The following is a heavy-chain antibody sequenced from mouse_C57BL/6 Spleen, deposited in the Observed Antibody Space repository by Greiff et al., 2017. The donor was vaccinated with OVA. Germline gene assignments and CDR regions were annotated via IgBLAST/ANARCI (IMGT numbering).Heavy chain of an antibody. CDR2: IWTGGGT. CDR1: GFSLTSYA. D-gene: IGHD2-5*01. Sequence: QVQLKQSGPGLVAPSQSLSITCTVSGFSLTSYAISWVRQPPGKGLEWLGVIWTGGGTNYNSALKSRLSISKDNSKSQVFLKMNSLQTDDTARYYCARNAYYSNYYAMDYWGQGTSVTVSS. CDR3: ARNAYYSNYYAMDY. J-gene: IGHJ4*01. V-gene: IGHV2-9-1*01.